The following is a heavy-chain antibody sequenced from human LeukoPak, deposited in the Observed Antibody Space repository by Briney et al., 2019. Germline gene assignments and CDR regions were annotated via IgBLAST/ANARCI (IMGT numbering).Heavy chain of an antibody. CDR3: AREPWFDP. CDR1: RFTVSSNY. V-gene: IGHV3-53*01. J-gene: IGHJ5*02. CDR2: IYSGGST. Sequence: HPGGSLRLSCAASRFTVSSNYMSWVRQAPGKGLEWVSVIYSGGSTYYADSVKGRFTISRDNSRNTLYLQMNSLRAEDTAVYYCAREPWFDPWGQGTLVTVSS.